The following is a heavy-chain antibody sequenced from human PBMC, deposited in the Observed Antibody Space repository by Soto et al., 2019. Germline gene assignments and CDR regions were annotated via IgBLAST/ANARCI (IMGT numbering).Heavy chain of an antibody. CDR3: AEGVAVAGGYWFDP. Sequence: ASVKVSCKASGYTFTGYYMHWVRQAPGQGLEWMGWINPNSGGTNYAQKFQGWVTMTRDTSISTAYMELSRLRSDDTAVYCCAEGVAVAGGYWFDPWGQGTLVTVSS. V-gene: IGHV1-2*04. D-gene: IGHD6-19*01. J-gene: IGHJ5*02. CDR1: GYTFTGYY. CDR2: INPNSGGT.